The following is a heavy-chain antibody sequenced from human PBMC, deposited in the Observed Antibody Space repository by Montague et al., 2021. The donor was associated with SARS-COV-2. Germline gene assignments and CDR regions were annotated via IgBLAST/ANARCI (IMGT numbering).Heavy chain of an antibody. D-gene: IGHD6-13*01. CDR1: GDSISSFY. CDR2: IYYSGIT. Sequence: SETLSLTCTVSGDSISSFYWSWIRQPPGKGLEWIGQIYYSGITNXXPSLKSRVTITVDTSKDQFSLKLISVTAADTALYYCARGVVAAPDTSDYWGQGTLVTVSS. V-gene: IGHV4-59*13. CDR3: ARGVVAAPDTSDY. J-gene: IGHJ4*02.